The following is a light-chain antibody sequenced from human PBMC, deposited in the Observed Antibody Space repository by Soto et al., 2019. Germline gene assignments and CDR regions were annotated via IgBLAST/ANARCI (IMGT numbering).Light chain of an antibody. CDR2: RAS. J-gene: IGKJ1*01. V-gene: IGKV3-15*01. Sequence: IQMTQSPATLSVSPGERATLYCRASQTIYSNVAWYQQRPGQAPRLLIYRASARATGIPARFSGSGSGTEFTLTIGSLQSEDSAVYYCQQYQNLWTFGQGTKVDIK. CDR1: QTIYSN. CDR3: QQYQNLWT.